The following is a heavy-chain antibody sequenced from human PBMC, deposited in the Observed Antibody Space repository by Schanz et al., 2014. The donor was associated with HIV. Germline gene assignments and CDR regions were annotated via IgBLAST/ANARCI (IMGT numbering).Heavy chain of an antibody. CDR1: GFTFDDYA. D-gene: IGHD3-16*01. J-gene: IGHJ3*02. CDR3: AKEMVSRYYGDAFNI. Sequence: EVQLVESGGGLVQPGRSLRLSCAASGFTFDDYAVHWVRQAPGKGLEWVSGMSWNRRRIGYGDAVKGRFTISRDNAKNTLYLQMNSLRAEDTALYYCAKEMVSRYYGDAFNIWGQGTMVTVSS. CDR2: MSWNRRRI. V-gene: IGHV3-9*01.